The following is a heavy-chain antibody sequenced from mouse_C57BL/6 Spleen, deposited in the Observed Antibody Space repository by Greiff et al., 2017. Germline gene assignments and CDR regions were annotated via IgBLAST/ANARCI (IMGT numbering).Heavy chain of an antibody. CDR3: ARLDGYSYAMDY. Sequence: EVQLVESGGDLVKPGGSLKLSCAASGFTFSSYGLSWVRQTPDKRLEWVATISSGGSYTYYPASVKGRFTISRDNAKNTLYLQMSSLKSEDTAMYYCARLDGYSYAMDYWGQGTSVTVSS. CDR2: ISSGGSYT. CDR1: GFTFSSYG. D-gene: IGHD2-3*01. J-gene: IGHJ4*01. V-gene: IGHV5-6*01.